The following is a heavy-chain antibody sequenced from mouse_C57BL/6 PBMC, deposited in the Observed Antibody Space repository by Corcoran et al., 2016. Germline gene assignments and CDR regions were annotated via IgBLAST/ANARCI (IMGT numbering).Heavy chain of an antibody. CDR2: INTYSGVP. D-gene: IGHD4-1*01. V-gene: IGHV9-3*01. CDR3: ARSGTNPFDY. Sequence: QIQLVKCAPELKNPGETVKISCKASGNTFTTYGMSWVKQAPGKGLKWIGWINTYSGVPTYADDFKGRFAFSLETSASTAYLQINNLKNEDTATYFCARSGTNPFDYWGQGTTLTVSS. J-gene: IGHJ2*01. CDR1: GNTFTTYG.